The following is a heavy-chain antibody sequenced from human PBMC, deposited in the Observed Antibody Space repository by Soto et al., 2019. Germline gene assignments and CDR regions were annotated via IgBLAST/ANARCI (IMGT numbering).Heavy chain of an antibody. J-gene: IGHJ3*02. Sequence: SETLSVTCSVSGGSISSRESYWGWIRQPPGKGLEWIGTIYFSGSTYYNPSLKSRVTMSVDTSKNQFSLKLSSVTAADTAVYYCARHATYYDILTGYYRDAFDIWGQGTMVTVSS. V-gene: IGHV4-39*01. CDR3: ARHATYYDILTGYYRDAFDI. D-gene: IGHD3-9*01. CDR1: GGSISSRESY. CDR2: IYFSGST.